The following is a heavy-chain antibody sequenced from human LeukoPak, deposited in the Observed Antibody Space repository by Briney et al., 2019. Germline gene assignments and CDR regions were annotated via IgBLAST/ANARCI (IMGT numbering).Heavy chain of an antibody. CDR1: GGSFSGYY. Sequence: SETLSLTCAVYGGSFSGYYWSWIRQPPGKGLEWIGEINHSGSTNYNPSLKSRVTISVDTSKNQFSLKLSSVTAADTAVYYCASPQYSSGWYQRRSPSGMDVWGQGTTVTVSS. CDR3: ASPQYSSGWYQRRSPSGMDV. CDR2: INHSGST. J-gene: IGHJ6*02. V-gene: IGHV4-34*01. D-gene: IGHD6-13*01.